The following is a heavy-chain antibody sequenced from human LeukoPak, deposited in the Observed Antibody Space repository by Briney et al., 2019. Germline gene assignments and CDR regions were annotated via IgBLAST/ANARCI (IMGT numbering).Heavy chain of an antibody. CDR1: GYTFTSYA. Sequence: ASVKVSCKASGYTFTSYAMHWVRQAPGQRLEWMGWINAGNGNTKYSQKFQGRVTITRDTSASTAYMELSSLRSEDTAVYYCATDGDYYDSSGYSWGQGTLVTVSS. J-gene: IGHJ5*02. CDR3: ATDGDYYDSSGYS. V-gene: IGHV1-3*01. CDR2: INAGNGNT. D-gene: IGHD3-22*01.